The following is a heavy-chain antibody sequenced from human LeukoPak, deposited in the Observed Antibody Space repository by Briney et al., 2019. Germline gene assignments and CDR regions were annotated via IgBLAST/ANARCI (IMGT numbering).Heavy chain of an antibody. V-gene: IGHV4-31*03. Sequence: SETLSLTCTVSGGSISSGGYYWSWIRQHPGKGLEWIGYIYYSGSTYYNPSLKSRVTISVDTSKNQFSLKLSSVTAADTAVYYCARGITMIVVNTYYFDYWGQGTLVTVSS. D-gene: IGHD3-22*01. CDR2: IYYSGST. CDR1: GGSISSGGYY. J-gene: IGHJ4*02. CDR3: ARGITMIVVNTYYFDY.